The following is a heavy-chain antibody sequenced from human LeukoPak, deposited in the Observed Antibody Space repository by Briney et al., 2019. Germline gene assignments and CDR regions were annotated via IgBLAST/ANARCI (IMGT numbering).Heavy chain of an antibody. CDR2: IYWNDDK. V-gene: IGHV2-5*01. CDR1: GFSLSTSGVG. Sequence: ESGPTLVKPTQTLTLTCTFSGFSLSTSGVGVGWIRQPPGKALEWLALIYWNDDKRYSPSLKSRLTITKDTSKNQVVLTMTNMDPVDTATYYCAHSIHPGSYDNWFDPWGQGTLVTVSP. J-gene: IGHJ5*02. CDR3: AHSIHPGSYDNWFDP. D-gene: IGHD3-10*01.